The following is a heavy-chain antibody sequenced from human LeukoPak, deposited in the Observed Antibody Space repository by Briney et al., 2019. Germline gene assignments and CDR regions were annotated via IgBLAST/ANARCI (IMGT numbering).Heavy chain of an antibody. CDR3: ASQSFARFDP. D-gene: IGHD3-16*01. Sequence: GESLRLSCAASGFTFTTYWLDWVRQPPGKGLEWVGNIQPDGSEQYPVDSVKGRFTISRDSARNSLFLQMNSLRVEDTAVYYCASQSFARFDPWGQGTLVTVSS. V-gene: IGHV3-7*01. CDR2: IQPDGSEQ. CDR1: GFTFTTYW. J-gene: IGHJ5*02.